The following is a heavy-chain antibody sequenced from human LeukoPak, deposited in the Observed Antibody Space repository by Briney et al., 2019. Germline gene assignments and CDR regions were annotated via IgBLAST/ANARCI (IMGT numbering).Heavy chain of an antibody. V-gene: IGHV3-23*01. CDR3: AKGPKYDFWSGTRDYYFDY. CDR1: GFTFSSYA. D-gene: IGHD3-3*01. CDR2: ISGSGGST. J-gene: IGHJ4*02. Sequence: GGSLRLSCAASGFTFSSYAMSWVRQAPGRGLEWVSAISGSGGSTYYADSMKGRLTISRDNSRNTLYLQINSLRAEDTAVYYCAKGPKYDFWSGTRDYYFDYWGQGTLVTVPS.